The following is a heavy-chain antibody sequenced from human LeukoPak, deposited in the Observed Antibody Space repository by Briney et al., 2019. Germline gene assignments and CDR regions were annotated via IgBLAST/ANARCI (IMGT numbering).Heavy chain of an antibody. CDR3: ARGTYYDSSGYYIDY. V-gene: IGHV1-69*02. CDR2: IIPILGIA. J-gene: IGHJ4*02. D-gene: IGHD3-22*01. Sequence: SVKVSCTASGGTFSSYTISWVRQAPGQGLEWMGRIIPILGIANYAQKFQGRVTITADKSTSTAYMELSSLRSEDTAVYYCARGTYYDSSGYYIDYWGQGTLVTVSS. CDR1: GGTFSSYT.